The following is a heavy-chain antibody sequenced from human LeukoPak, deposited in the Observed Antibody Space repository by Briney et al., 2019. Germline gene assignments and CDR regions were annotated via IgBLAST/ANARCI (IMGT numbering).Heavy chain of an antibody. CDR3: ARLGARQMLEY. CDR1: AFTFSSYW. J-gene: IGHJ4*02. D-gene: IGHD4-17*01. Sequence: GGSLRLSCAASAFTFSSYWMSWVRQAPGKGLEWVANIKQDGGQIYYLESVKGRFTVSRDNAKNSLYLQMNSLRAEDTAVYYCARLGARQMLEYWGQGTLVTVSS. V-gene: IGHV3-7*01. CDR2: IKQDGGQI.